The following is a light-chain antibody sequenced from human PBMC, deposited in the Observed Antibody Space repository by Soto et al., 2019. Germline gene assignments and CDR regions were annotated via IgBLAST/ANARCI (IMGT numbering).Light chain of an antibody. CDR1: QNVGRN. CDR2: GAS. CDR3: QQYSDSPIT. J-gene: IGKJ3*01. V-gene: IGKV3-15*01. Sequence: EIVMTQSPATLSVSPGERATLSCRASQNVGRNLAWFQQRPGQAPRLLIHGASARPSGVPARFSGSGSGTDFALTIISLQSEDFSVDYCQQYSDSPITFGPGNTVDLK.